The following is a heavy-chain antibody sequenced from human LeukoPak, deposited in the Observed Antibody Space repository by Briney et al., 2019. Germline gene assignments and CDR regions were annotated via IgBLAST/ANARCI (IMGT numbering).Heavy chain of an antibody. CDR3: ATSGGFVLPNAITRNWYMDV. CDR1: GFTFSEYS. V-gene: IGHV3-21*01. CDR2: LTSAGGYK. Sequence: PGGSLRLSRGASGFTFSEYSMHCVPHALGGGLACVASLTSAGGYKHYADSAKGRFSIARANAQQSLLLQMNRLRAEDTDLYFSATSGGFVLPNAITRNWYMDVWGKGTSVTVSS. J-gene: IGHJ6*03. D-gene: IGHD3-10*01.